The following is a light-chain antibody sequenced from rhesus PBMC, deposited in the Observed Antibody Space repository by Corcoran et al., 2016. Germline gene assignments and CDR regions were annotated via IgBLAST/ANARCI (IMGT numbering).Light chain of an antibody. Sequence: DIQMTQSPSSLSASVGDTVTITCRASQGISSWLAWYQQKPGKAPKLLIYKASSLQSGVPSRFSGSGSGTDCTLTISSLPSEDFATYYCQQYSSRPFTFGPGPKLDIK. CDR3: QQYSSRPFT. J-gene: IGKJ3*01. CDR2: KAS. V-gene: IGKV1-22*01. CDR1: QGISSW.